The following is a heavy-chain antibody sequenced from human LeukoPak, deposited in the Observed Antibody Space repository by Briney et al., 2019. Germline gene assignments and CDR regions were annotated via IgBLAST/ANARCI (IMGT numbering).Heavy chain of an antibody. Sequence: SETLSLTCTVSGGSISGYYWSWIRQPPGKGLEWVGYIYYSGSTNYNPSLNSRVTISVDTSKNQFSLKLSSVTAADTAVYYCARLPYYYDSSGYYSDAFDIWGQGTIVTVSS. V-gene: IGHV4-59*08. CDR1: GGSISGYY. J-gene: IGHJ3*02. CDR3: ARLPYYYDSSGYYSDAFDI. D-gene: IGHD3-22*01. CDR2: IYYSGST.